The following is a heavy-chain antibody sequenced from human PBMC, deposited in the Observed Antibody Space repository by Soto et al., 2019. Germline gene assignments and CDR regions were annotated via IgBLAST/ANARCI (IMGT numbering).Heavy chain of an antibody. V-gene: IGHV3-73*01. CDR2: IRSKANSYAT. CDR3: TRSEWELSDAFDI. Sequence: GGSLRLSCAASGFTFSGSAMHWVRQASGKGLEWVGRIRSKANSYATAYAASVKGRFTISRDDSKNTAYLQMNSLKTEDTAVYYCTRSEWELSDAFDIWGQGTMVTVSS. J-gene: IGHJ3*02. CDR1: GFTFSGSA. D-gene: IGHD1-26*01.